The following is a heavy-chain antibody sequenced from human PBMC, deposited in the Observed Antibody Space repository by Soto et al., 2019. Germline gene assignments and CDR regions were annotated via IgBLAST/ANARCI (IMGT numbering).Heavy chain of an antibody. J-gene: IGHJ3*02. D-gene: IGHD4-17*01. CDR3: TRAPSYGAFDI. CDR1: GYTFTSYY. CDR2: INPSGGST. Sequence: VASVKVSGKASGYTFTSYYIHWVRQAPGQGLEWMGIINPSGGSTTYAQKFQGRVTMTRDTSTSTVYMELSSLRSEDTAVYYCTRAPSYGAFDIWGQGTMVTVSS. V-gene: IGHV1-46*01.